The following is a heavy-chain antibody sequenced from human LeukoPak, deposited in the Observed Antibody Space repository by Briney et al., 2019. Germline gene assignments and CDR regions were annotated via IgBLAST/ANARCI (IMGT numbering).Heavy chain of an antibody. CDR3: ARARIAAAGGVDP. CDR2: IYYSGST. J-gene: IGHJ5*02. V-gene: IGHV4-31*03. Sequence: PSETLSLTCTVSGGFISSGGYYWSWIRQHPGKGLEWIGYIYYSGSTYYNPSLKSRVTISVDTSKNQFSLKLSSVTAADTAVYYCARARIAAAGGVDPWGQGTLVTVSS. CDR1: GGFISSGGYY. D-gene: IGHD6-13*01.